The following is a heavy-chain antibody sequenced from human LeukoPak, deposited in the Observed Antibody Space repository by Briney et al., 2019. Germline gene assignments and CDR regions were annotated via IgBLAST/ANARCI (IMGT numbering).Heavy chain of an antibody. V-gene: IGHV3-48*01. CDR3: ARDVTVLRFLVFFESHYMDV. CDR2: ISSSSSTI. Sequence: GGSLRLSCAASGFTFSSYSMNWVRQAPGKGLEWVSYISSSSSTIYYADSVKGRFTITRDNAKNSLYLQMNSLRAEDTAVYYCARDVTVLRFLVFFESHYMDVWGKGTTVTVSS. J-gene: IGHJ6*03. CDR1: GFTFSSYS. D-gene: IGHD3-3*01.